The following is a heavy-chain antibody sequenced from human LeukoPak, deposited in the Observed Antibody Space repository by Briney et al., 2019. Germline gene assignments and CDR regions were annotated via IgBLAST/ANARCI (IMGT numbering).Heavy chain of an antibody. D-gene: IGHD6-13*01. CDR3: ASAGLVYSSGWYLETPFDY. Sequence: NTGGSLRLSCAASGFTFSSYTMNWVRQAPGKGLEWVSSISSSSSYMYYADSVKGRFTISRDNAKNSLYLQRNSLRAEDTAVYYCASAGLVYSSGWYLETPFDYWGQGTLVTVSS. CDR2: ISSSSSYM. CDR1: GFTFSSYT. J-gene: IGHJ4*02. V-gene: IGHV3-21*01.